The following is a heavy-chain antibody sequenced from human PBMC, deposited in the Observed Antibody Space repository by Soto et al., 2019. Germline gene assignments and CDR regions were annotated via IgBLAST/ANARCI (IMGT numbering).Heavy chain of an antibody. CDR3: AKDRRGYSYGTYYYHYGMDV. V-gene: IGHV3-30*18. CDR1: GFTFSSYG. J-gene: IGHJ6*02. CDR2: ISYDGSNK. D-gene: IGHD5-18*01. Sequence: QVQLVESGGGVVQPGRSLRLSCAASGFTFSSYGMHWVRQAPGKGLEWVAAISYDGSNKYYADSVKGRFTISRDNSKNTLYLQKNSVRAEDTAVYYGAKDRRGYSYGTYYYHYGMDVCGQGTTVTVSS.